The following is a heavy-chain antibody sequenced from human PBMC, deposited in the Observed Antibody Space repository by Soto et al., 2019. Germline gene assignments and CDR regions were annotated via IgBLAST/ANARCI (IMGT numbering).Heavy chain of an antibody. J-gene: IGHJ4*02. D-gene: IGHD3-22*01. CDR1: GFTFSSYA. CDR2: ISYDGSNK. Sequence: VQLVESGGGVVQPGRSLRLSCAASGFTFSSYAMHWVRQAPGKGLEWVAVISYDGSNKYYADSVKGRFTISRDNSKNTLYLQMNSLRAEDTAVYYCARDHDAYDSSGCLDYWGQGTLVTVSS. CDR3: ARDHDAYDSSGCLDY. V-gene: IGHV3-30-3*01.